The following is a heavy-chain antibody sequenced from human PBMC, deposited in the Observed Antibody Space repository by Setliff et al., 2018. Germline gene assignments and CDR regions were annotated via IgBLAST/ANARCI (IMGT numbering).Heavy chain of an antibody. D-gene: IGHD3-22*01. CDR2: ISAYNGNT. Sequence: ASVKVSCKASGYTFTSYGISWVRQAPGQGLEWMGWISAYNGNTNYAQKLQGRVTMTTDTSTSTAYMELSRLRSDDTAVYYCAREYYYDSHAFDIWGQGTVVTVSS. V-gene: IGHV1-18*01. J-gene: IGHJ3*02. CDR1: GYTFTSYG. CDR3: AREYYYDSHAFDI.